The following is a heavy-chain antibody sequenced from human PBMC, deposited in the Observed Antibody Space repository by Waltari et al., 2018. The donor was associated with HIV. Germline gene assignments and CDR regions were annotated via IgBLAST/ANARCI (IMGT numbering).Heavy chain of an antibody. CDR3: TKDPVTAVGNINWFDP. J-gene: IGHJ5*02. Sequence: EVQLLESGGGLVQPGGSLRLSCRASGFSFSIYAMNWVRQAPGKGLEWVSGISGSGDNGDYADSVKGRFTISRDKSKNKVLLQMKSLRPEDTAFYYCTKDPVTAVGNINWFDPWGQGTLVTVSS. CDR2: ISGSGDNG. V-gene: IGHV3-23*01. D-gene: IGHD6-13*01. CDR1: GFSFSIYA.